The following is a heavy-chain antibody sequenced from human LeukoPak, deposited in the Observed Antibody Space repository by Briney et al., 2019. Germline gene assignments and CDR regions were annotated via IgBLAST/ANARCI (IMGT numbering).Heavy chain of an antibody. Sequence: PGGSLRLSCGASGFTFDDYAMHCVRQAPGKGLEWVSGISWNSGSIGYADSVKGRFTISRDNAKNSLYLQMNSLRAEDTALYYCAKARSGWYSPFDYWGQGTLVTVSS. CDR1: GFTFDDYA. CDR2: ISWNSGSI. D-gene: IGHD6-19*01. CDR3: AKARSGWYSPFDY. V-gene: IGHV3-9*01. J-gene: IGHJ4*02.